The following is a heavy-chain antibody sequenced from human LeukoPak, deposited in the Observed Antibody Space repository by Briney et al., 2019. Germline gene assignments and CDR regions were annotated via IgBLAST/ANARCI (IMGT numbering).Heavy chain of an antibody. CDR2: IYSGGST. CDR1: GFTVSSNY. D-gene: IGHD3-10*01. CDR3: AREGYYGSGYPFDY. J-gene: IGHJ4*02. Sequence: GGSLRLSCADSGFTVSSNYMSWVRQGPGKGLEWVSTIYSGGSTYYADSVTGRFTISRDNSKNTLYLQMNTLRAEDTAVYYCAREGYYGSGYPFDYWGQGTLVTVSS. V-gene: IGHV3-53*01.